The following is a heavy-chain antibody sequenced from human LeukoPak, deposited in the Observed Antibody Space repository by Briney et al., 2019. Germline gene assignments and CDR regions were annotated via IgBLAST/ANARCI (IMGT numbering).Heavy chain of an antibody. J-gene: IGHJ4*02. CDR2: IKGDERST. D-gene: IGHD5-18*01. CDR3: VRGQLWSYYHDY. V-gene: IGHV3-74*01. CDR1: GFTFSSYW. Sequence: GESLRLSCAASGFTFSSYWLHWVRQAPGKGLVWVSRIKGDERSTNCADSVKGRFTISRDNAKNTVYLEMNSLRAEDTAVYYCVRGQLWSYYHDYWGQGTLVTVSS.